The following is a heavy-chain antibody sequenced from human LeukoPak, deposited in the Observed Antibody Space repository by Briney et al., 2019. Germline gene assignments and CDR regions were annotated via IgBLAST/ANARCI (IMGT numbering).Heavy chain of an antibody. CDR3: ARVYSTSLGWYYYGMDV. V-gene: IGHV4-59*01. CDR1: GGSISNYY. D-gene: IGHD2-2*01. J-gene: IGHJ6*02. CDR2: ISYSGGT. Sequence: SETLSLTCTVSGGSISNYYWSWIRQPPGKGLGWIGYISYSGGTNYNPSLRSRVTISVDTSKNQFSLKLSSVTAADTAVYYCARVYSTSLGWYYYGMDVWGQGTTVTVSS.